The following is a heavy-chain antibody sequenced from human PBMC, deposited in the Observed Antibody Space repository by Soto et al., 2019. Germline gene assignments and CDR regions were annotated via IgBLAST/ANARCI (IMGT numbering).Heavy chain of an antibody. J-gene: IGHJ4*02. CDR2: LSGNGDST. CDR3: AKGVTYGLYYFDY. D-gene: IGHD2-21*02. V-gene: IGHV3-23*01. Sequence: GGSLILSCAASGFTFRSYFMTWVRQAPGKGLEWVSGLSGNGDSTYYADSVKGRFTISRDNSKNTLYLQMNSLRAEDTALYYCAKGVTYGLYYFDYWGQGTVVTVSS. CDR1: GFTFRSYF.